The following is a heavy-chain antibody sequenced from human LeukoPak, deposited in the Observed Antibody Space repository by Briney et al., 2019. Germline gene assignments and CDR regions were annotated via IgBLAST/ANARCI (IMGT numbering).Heavy chain of an antibody. D-gene: IGHD3-10*01. V-gene: IGHV4-39*01. CDR2: IYYSGST. CDR1: GGSISSSSYY. Sequence: SETLSLTCTVSGGSISSSSYYWGWIRQPPGKGLEWIGSIYYSGSTYYNPSLKSRVTISVDTSKNQFSLKLSSVTAADTAVYYCARQQRTTMVRGVITNDYWGQGTLVTVSS. J-gene: IGHJ4*02. CDR3: ARQQRTTMVRGVITNDY.